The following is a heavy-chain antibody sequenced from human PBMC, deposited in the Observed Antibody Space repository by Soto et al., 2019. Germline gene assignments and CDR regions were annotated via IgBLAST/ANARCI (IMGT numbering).Heavy chain of an antibody. J-gene: IGHJ4*02. CDR1: GYSFAGYW. CDR2: IDPSDSQT. V-gene: IGHV5-10-1*01. D-gene: IGHD3-22*01. CDR3: ARQIYDSDTGPNFQYYFDS. Sequence: GESLKISCKGSGYSFAGYWITWVRQKPGKGLEWMGRIDPSDSQTYYSPSFRGHVTISATKSITTVCLQWSSLRASDTAMYYCARQIYDSDTGPNFQYYFDSWGQGTPVTSPQ.